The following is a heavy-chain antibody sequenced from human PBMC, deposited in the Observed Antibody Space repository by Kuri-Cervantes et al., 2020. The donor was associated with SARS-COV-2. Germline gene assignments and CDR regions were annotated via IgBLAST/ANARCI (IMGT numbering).Heavy chain of an antibody. D-gene: IGHD3-9*01. V-gene: IGHV1-69*06. Sequence: SVKVSCKASGGTFSSYAVTWVRQVPGQGFEWMGRIIPLFGTTIYAQKFRDRVTFTADKSTNTAYMELSSLRSEDTAVYYCASLPAYDILTGYYKLGVDYWGQGTLVTVSS. CDR3: ASLPAYDILTGYYKLGVDY. CDR1: GGTFSSYA. J-gene: IGHJ4*02. CDR2: IIPLFGTT.